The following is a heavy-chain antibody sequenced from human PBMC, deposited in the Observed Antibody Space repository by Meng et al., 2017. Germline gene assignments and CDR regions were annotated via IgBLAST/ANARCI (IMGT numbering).Heavy chain of an antibody. V-gene: IGHV2-5*02. J-gene: IGHJ4*02. Sequence: QITLKESGPTLVKPTQTLTLTCTFSGFSLSTSGVGVGWVRQPPGKALEWLALIYWDDDKRYSPSLESRLTITKDTSKNQVVLTMINLDPVDTATYYCAHRLGFTKPFVYWGQGTLVTVSS. D-gene: IGHD2-8*01. CDR3: AHRLGFTKPFVY. CDR1: GFSLSTSGVG. CDR2: IYWDDDK.